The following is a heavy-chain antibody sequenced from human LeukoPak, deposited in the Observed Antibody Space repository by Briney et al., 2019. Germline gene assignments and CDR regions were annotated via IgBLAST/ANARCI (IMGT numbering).Heavy chain of an antibody. V-gene: IGHV4-34*01. J-gene: IGHJ4*02. CDR1: GGSFSGYY. CDR2: INHSGST. CDR3: ARVTRQGFGELSFDY. Sequence: SETLSLTCAVYGGSFSGYYWSWIRQPPGKGLEWIGEINHSGSTYYNPSLKSRVTISVDTSKNQFSLKLSSVTAADTAVYYCARVTRQGFGELSFDYWGQGTLVTVSS. D-gene: IGHD3-10*01.